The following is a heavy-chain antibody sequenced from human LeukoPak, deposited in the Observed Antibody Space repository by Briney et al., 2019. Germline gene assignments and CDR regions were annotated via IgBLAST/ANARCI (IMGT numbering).Heavy chain of an antibody. CDR2: IKQDGSET. V-gene: IGHV3-7*01. J-gene: IGHJ3*01. Sequence: PGGSLRLSCAASGFTFSSCWMNWFRQAPGKGLEWVANIKQDGSETHYVGSVRGRFTISRDNAKNSLFLQMNSLRAEDTAVYYCARPRGPADAFDVWGQGTMVTVSS. D-gene: IGHD3-16*01. CDR3: ARPRGPADAFDV. CDR1: GFTFSSCW.